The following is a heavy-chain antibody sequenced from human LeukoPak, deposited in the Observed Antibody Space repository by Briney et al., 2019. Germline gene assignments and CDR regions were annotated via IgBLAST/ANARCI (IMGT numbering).Heavy chain of an antibody. D-gene: IGHD5-24*01. CDR2: INHSGST. CDR3: ARGRGETDGYNYHFDY. CDR1: GGSSSGYY. J-gene: IGHJ4*02. V-gene: IGHV4-34*01. Sequence: SETLSLTCAVYGGSSSGYYWSWIRQPPGKGLEWIGEINHSGSTNYDPSLKSRVTISVDTSKNQFSLKLSSVTAADTAVYYCARGRGETDGYNYHFDYWGQGTLVTVSS.